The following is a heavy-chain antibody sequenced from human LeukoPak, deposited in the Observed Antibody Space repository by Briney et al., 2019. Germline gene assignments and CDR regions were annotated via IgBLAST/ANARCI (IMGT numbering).Heavy chain of an antibody. Sequence: GGSLRLSCAASGFTVSSNYMSWVRQAPGKGLEWVSVIYSGGSTYYADSVKGRFTISRDNSKNTLYLQMNSLRAEDTAVYYCARDSGQQLAYHYFDYWGQGTLVTVSS. D-gene: IGHD6-13*01. CDR1: GFTVSSNY. J-gene: IGHJ4*02. CDR2: IYSGGST. CDR3: ARDSGQQLAYHYFDY. V-gene: IGHV3-66*01.